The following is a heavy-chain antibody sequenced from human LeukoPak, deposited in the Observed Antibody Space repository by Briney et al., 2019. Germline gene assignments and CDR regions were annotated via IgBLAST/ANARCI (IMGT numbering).Heavy chain of an antibody. CDR1: GYTFSSYG. D-gene: IGHD6-19*01. Sequence: ASVKVSCKASGYTFSSYGINWVRQATGQGLEWMGWMNPNNGNAGYAQKFQDKVTMTRDTSISTAYMELSSLRSEDTAIYYCARGAWYNSAYTALHYFDYWGQGTLVTVSS. V-gene: IGHV1-8*02. CDR3: ARGAWYNSAYTALHYFDY. J-gene: IGHJ4*02. CDR2: MNPNNGNA.